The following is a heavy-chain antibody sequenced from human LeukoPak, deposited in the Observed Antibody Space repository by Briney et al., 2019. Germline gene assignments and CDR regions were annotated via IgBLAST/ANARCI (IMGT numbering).Heavy chain of an antibody. CDR2: IYYRGST. Sequence: KPSETLSLTCTVSSGSINFYYWSWIRQTPGKGLEWIGYIYYRGSTNYNPSLKSRVTISVDTPKIQFSLNLSSVTAADTAIYYCARTTGNYGYYFDYWGQGAQVTVSS. CDR3: ARTTGNYGYYFDY. V-gene: IGHV4-59*01. J-gene: IGHJ4*02. CDR1: SGSINFYY. D-gene: IGHD1-7*01.